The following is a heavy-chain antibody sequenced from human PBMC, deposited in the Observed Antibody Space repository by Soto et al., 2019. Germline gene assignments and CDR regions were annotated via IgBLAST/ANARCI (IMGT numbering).Heavy chain of an antibody. D-gene: IGHD5-12*01. CDR1: GGTFSSYT. CDR3: ARVGPEYSGDGNFDY. CDR2: IIPILGIA. V-gene: IGHV1-69*02. J-gene: IGHJ4*02. Sequence: VQLVQSGAEVKKPGSSVKVSCKASGGTFSSYTIRWVRQAPGQGLEWMGRIIPILGIANYAQKFQGRLTINADKSTSTAYIELSSLRSEDTAVYYCARVGPEYSGDGNFDYWGQGTLVTVSS.